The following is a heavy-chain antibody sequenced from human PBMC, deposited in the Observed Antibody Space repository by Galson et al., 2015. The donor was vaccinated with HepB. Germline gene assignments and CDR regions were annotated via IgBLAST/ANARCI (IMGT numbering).Heavy chain of an antibody. CDR1: GGSISSSSYY. D-gene: IGHD3-16*01. J-gene: IGHJ4*02. CDR3: ARWGGIGPSFDY. Sequence: LSLTCTVSGGSISSSSYYWGWIRQPPGKGLEWIGSIYYSGSTYYNPSLKSRVTISVDTSKNQFSLKLSSVTAADTAVYYCARWGGIGPSFDYWGQGTLVTVSS. V-gene: IGHV4-39*01. CDR2: IYYSGST.